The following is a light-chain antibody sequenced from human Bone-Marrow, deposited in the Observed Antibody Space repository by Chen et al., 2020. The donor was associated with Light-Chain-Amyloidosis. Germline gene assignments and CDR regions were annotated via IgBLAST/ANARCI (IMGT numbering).Light chain of an antibody. Sequence: SYELTQPPSVSVSPGQTARITCSGDDLPTKYAYWYQRKLGQAPVLVIHRDTERPAGISERFSVSSAGTTATLTISGVQAEDEADYHCQSADSSGTYEVIFGGGTKLTVL. CDR1: DLPTKY. CDR2: RDT. J-gene: IGLJ2*01. V-gene: IGLV3-25*03. CDR3: QSADSSGTYEVI.